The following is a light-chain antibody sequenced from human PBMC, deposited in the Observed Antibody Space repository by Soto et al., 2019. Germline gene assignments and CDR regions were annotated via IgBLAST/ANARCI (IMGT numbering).Light chain of an antibody. CDR3: SAYTSSSTVV. V-gene: IGLV2-14*01. CDR1: SSDVGGYHY. Sequence: QSALTQPAAVSGSPGQSITISCTGTSSDVGGYHYVSWYQQHPGKAPKLMIYDVSNRPSGVSKRFYGSKSGNTASLTMPGLQAEDEDDYYCSAYTSSSTVVFGGGTKVTV. CDR2: DVS. J-gene: IGLJ2*01.